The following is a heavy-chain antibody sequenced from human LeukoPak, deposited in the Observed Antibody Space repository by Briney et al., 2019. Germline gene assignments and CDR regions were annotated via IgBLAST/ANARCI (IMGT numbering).Heavy chain of an antibody. D-gene: IGHD5-24*01. J-gene: IGHJ5*02. Sequence: ASVKVSCKASGYTFTSYYMHWVRQAPGQGLEWMGIINPSGGSTSYAQKFQGRVTMTRDTSTSTVYMELSSLRSEDTAVYYCARDGGWLQLGGQNWFDPWGQGTLVTVSS. CDR3: ARDGGWLQLGGQNWFDP. CDR2: INPSGGST. CDR1: GYTFTSYY. V-gene: IGHV1-46*01.